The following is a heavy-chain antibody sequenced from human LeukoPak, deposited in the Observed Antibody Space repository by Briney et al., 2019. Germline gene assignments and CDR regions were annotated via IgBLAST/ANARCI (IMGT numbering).Heavy chain of an antibody. J-gene: IGHJ4*02. CDR3: ARYSSSWSSFDY. D-gene: IGHD6-13*01. CDR1: HDSISNYY. V-gene: IGHV4-59*01. Sequence: SETLSLTCTVSHDSISNYYWSWIRQPPGKGLEWVGYVYVSGSTNYNPSLKSRVAMSLDTSKNQIAPQLRSMTAADTAVYYCARYSSSWSSFDYWGQGTLVTVSP. CDR2: VYVSGST.